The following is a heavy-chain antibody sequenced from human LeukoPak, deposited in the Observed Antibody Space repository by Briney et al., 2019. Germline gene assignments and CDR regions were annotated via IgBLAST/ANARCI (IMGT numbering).Heavy chain of an antibody. D-gene: IGHD3-3*01. V-gene: IGHV1-18*01. CDR1: GYTFTSYG. CDR3: ARGRYDFHNYYYYYMDV. J-gene: IGHJ6*03. CDR2: ISAYNGNT. Sequence: GASVKVSCKASGYTFTSYGISWVRQAPGQGLEWMGWISAYNGNTNYAQKFQGRVTMTTDTSTSTAYMELRSLRSEDTAVYYCARGRYDFHNYYYYYMDVWGKGTTVTVSS.